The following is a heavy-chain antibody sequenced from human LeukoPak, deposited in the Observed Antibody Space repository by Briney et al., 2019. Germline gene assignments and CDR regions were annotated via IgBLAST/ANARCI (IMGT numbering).Heavy chain of an antibody. CDR1: GYRFTSYW. CDR3: ATYWDYYDSPTDY. V-gene: IGHV5-51*01. D-gene: IGHD3-22*01. Sequence: GASLKISCKGSGYRFTSYWIGWVRQMPGKGLEWMGIIYPGDSDTRYSPSFQGQVTISADKSISTAYLQWSSLKASDTAMYYCATYWDYYDSPTDYWGQGTLVTVSS. J-gene: IGHJ4*02. CDR2: IYPGDSDT.